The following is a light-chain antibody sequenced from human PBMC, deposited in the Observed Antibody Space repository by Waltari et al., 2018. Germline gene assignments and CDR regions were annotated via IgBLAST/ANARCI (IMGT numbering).Light chain of an antibody. CDR1: RREGGGYNE. Sequence: QAAPKEPPSVEGSPGQSGKRSCTLTRREGGGYNEVSWYQQHPGKAPKLMIYGVSNRPSGVSDRFSGSKSGNTASLTISGLQAEDEADYYCCSYTTSSTYIFGGGTRLTVL. CDR3: CSYTTSSTYI. J-gene: IGLJ2*01. V-gene: IGLV2-14*01. CDR2: GVS.